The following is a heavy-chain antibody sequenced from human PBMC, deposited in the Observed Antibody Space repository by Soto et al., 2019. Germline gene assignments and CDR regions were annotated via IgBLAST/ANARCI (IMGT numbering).Heavy chain of an antibody. CDR2: IIPIFGTA. D-gene: IGHD2-21*02. J-gene: IGHJ4*02. CDR3: ARVAYCGGDCYLSVFDY. CDR1: GGTFSSYA. Sequence: SVKVSCKASGGTFSSYAISWVRQAPGQGLEWMGGIIPIFGTANYAQKFQGRVTITADESTSTAYMELSSLRSEDTAVYYCARVAYCGGDCYLSVFDYWGQGTLVIVSS. V-gene: IGHV1-69*13.